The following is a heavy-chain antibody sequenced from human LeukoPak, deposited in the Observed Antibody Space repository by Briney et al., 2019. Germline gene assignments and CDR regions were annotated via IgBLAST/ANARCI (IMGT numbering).Heavy chain of an antibody. CDR2: ISWNSGSI. Sequence: QPGGSLRLSCAASGFTFSSYAMSWVRQAPGKGLEWVSGISWNSGSIGYADSVKGRFTISRDNAKNSLYLQMNSLRVEDTAVYYCVRGSTGWYIWGQGTLVTVSS. CDR3: VRGSTGWYI. D-gene: IGHD6-19*01. V-gene: IGHV3-9*01. J-gene: IGHJ4*02. CDR1: GFTFSSYA.